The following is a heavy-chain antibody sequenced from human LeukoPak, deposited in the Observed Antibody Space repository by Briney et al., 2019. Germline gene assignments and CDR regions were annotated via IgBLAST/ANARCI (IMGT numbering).Heavy chain of an antibody. Sequence: GGSLRLSCAASGFTFSSYWMSWVGQAQGKGREGGANIKQDGSEKYYVDSVKRRFTISRDNAKNSLYLQMNSLRAEDTAVYYCAKDENYYSSGSYYRYWGQGTLVTVSS. CDR3: AKDENYYSSGSYYRY. CDR1: GFTFSSYW. J-gene: IGHJ4*02. D-gene: IGHD3-10*01. V-gene: IGHV3-7*01. CDR2: IKQDGSEK.